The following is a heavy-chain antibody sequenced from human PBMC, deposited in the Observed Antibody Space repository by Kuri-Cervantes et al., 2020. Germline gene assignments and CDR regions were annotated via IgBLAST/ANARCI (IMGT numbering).Heavy chain of an antibody. V-gene: IGHV1-2*04. CDR3: ARRYLDGGADY. D-gene: IGHD3/OR15-3a*01. J-gene: IGHJ4*02. CDR2: INPNSGGT. CDR1: GYSFTSYG. Sequence: ASVKVSCKASGYSFTSYGISWVRQAPGQGLEWMGWINPNSGGTNYAQKFQGWVTMTRDTSISTAYMELSRLRSDDTAVYYCARRYLDGGADYWGQGTLVTVSS.